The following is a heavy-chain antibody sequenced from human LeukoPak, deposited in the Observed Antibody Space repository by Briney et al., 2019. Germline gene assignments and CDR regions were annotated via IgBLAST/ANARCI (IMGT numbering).Heavy chain of an antibody. V-gene: IGHV1-46*01. CDR1: GYTFTNYY. CDR2: INPSGNTT. D-gene: IGHD3-22*01. CDR3: ARGYSSGYRIDY. Sequence: ASVKVSCKASGYTFTNYYTHWVRQAPGQGLEWMGIINPSGNTTRYAQIFQDRIIMTRDTSRSTVYMELSSLRSEDTAVYYCARGYSSGYRIDYWGQGTLVTVSS. J-gene: IGHJ4*02.